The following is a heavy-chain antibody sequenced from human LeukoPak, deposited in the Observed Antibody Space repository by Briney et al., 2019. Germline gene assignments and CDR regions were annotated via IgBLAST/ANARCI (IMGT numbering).Heavy chain of an antibody. J-gene: IGHJ6*03. Sequence: QPGGSLRLSCAASGFTFSSYAIHWVRQAPGKGLEWVALISYDGSNKYYADSVKGRFTISRDNSKNTLYLQMNSLRAEDTAVYYCAKPPGGGGDYYYYYYMDVWGKGTTVTISS. CDR1: GFTFSSYA. CDR2: ISYDGSNK. V-gene: IGHV3-30*04. CDR3: AKPPGGGGDYYYYYYMDV. D-gene: IGHD2-21*02.